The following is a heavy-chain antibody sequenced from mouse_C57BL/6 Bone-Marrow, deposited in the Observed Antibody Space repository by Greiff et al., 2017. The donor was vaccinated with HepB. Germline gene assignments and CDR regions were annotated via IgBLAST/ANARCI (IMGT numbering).Heavy chain of an antibody. CDR3: ATFDYYEGAWFAY. CDR2: IYPRSGNT. D-gene: IGHD1-1*01. CDR1: GYTFTSYG. V-gene: IGHV1-81*01. J-gene: IGHJ3*01. Sequence: QVQLQQSGAELARPGASVKLSCKASGYTFTSYGISWVKQRTGQGLEWIGEIYPRSGNTYYNEKFKGKATLTADKSSSTAYMELRSLTSEDSAVYFCATFDYYEGAWFAYWGRGTLVTVSA.